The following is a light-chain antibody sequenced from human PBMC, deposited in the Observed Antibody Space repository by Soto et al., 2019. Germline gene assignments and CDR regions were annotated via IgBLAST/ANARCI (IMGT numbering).Light chain of an antibody. V-gene: IGLV2-14*03. Sequence: QSALTQPASVSGSPGQSITISCTGTSSDVGGYNYVSWFQQHPGKAPKLKIYEVSNRPSGVSNRFSGSKSGYTASLTISELQAEDEADYYCTSFTSSSTWVFGVGTK. CDR3: TSFTSSSTWV. J-gene: IGLJ3*02. CDR2: EVS. CDR1: SSDVGGYNY.